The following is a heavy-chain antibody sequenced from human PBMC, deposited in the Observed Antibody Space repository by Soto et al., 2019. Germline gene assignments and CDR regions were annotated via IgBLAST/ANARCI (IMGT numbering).Heavy chain of an antibody. J-gene: IGHJ4*02. CDR2: INHSRST. V-gene: IGHV4-34*01. D-gene: IGHD3-10*01. CDR1: GGSFSGYY. CDR3: ARGVVDMVSGFDY. Sequence: SETLSLTCAVYGGSFSGYYWSWIRQPPGKGLEWIGEINHSRSTNYNPSLKSRVTISVDTSKNQFSLKLSSVTAADTAVYYCARGVVDMVSGFDYWGQGTLVTVSS.